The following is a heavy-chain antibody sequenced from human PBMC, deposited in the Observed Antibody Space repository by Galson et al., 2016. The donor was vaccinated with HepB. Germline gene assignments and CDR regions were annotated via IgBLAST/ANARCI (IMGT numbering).Heavy chain of an antibody. CDR2: MDKSGST. Sequence: ETLSLTCIVSGGSISRDYYWGWIRQPPGRGLQWIATMDKSGSTYYNTSLKSRVTLSIDTSKNQFSLKLTSLTAADTAFYYCARQYLGAFDYWGQGVLATVSS. V-gene: IGHV4-39*01. CDR3: ARQYLGAFDY. J-gene: IGHJ4*02. D-gene: IGHD2/OR15-2a*01. CDR1: GGSISRDYY.